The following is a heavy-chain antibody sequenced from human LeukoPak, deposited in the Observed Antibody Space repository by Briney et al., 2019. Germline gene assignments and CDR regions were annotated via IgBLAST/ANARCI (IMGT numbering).Heavy chain of an antibody. CDR1: GTSFSSFY. D-gene: IGHD3/OR15-3a*01. Sequence: PSETLSLTCTVSGTSFSSFYWSWIRQPVGKGLEWIGRMYTSGDTNYNPSLKSRVSMSVDTSKNQFSLKLSSVTAADTAVYFCARGVTGDSYDFIFDYWGQGTLVTVS. V-gene: IGHV4-4*07. CDR3: ARGVTGDSYDFIFDY. J-gene: IGHJ4*02. CDR2: MYTSGDT.